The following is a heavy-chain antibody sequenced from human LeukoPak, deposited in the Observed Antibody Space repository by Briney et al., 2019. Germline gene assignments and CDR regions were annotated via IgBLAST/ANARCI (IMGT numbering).Heavy chain of an antibody. J-gene: IGHJ6*03. CDR2: INPNSGGT. Sequence: ASVKVSCKASGYTFTGYYMHWVRQAPGQGLEWMGWINPNSGGTNYAQKFQGRVTMTRNTSISTAYMELSSLRSEDTAVYYCARGGEASLLYYYYYYMDVWGKGTTVTVSS. CDR1: GYTFTGYY. V-gene: IGHV1-2*02. D-gene: IGHD2-21*02. CDR3: ARGGEASLLYYYYYYMDV.